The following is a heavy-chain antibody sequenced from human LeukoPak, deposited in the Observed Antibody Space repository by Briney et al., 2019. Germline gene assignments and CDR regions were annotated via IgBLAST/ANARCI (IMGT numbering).Heavy chain of an antibody. CDR1: GGSISSYY. V-gene: IGHV4-59*01. D-gene: IGHD6-6*01. J-gene: IGHJ3*02. Sequence: SETLSLTCTVSGGSISSYYWSWIRPPPGKGLEWSGYIYYSGSTNYNPSLKSRVTISVDTYKNQFSLKLSSVTAADTAVYYCARGDPFSSADAFDIWGQGTMVTVSS. CDR3: ARGDPFSSADAFDI. CDR2: IYYSGST.